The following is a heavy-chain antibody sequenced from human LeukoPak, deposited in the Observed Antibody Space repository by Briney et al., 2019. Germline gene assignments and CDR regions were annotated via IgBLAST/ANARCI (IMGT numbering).Heavy chain of an antibody. CDR2: ISGSGGST. J-gene: IGHJ4*02. Sequence: GGSLRLSCAGSGFTFSSYAMSWVRQAPGKGLEWVSAISGSGGSTYYADSVKGRFTISRDNPKNTLYLQMNSLRAEDTAVYYCARDKLARYYYDSSGYYNYWGQGTLVTVSS. CDR1: GFTFSSYA. D-gene: IGHD3-22*01. V-gene: IGHV3-23*01. CDR3: ARDKLARYYYDSSGYYNY.